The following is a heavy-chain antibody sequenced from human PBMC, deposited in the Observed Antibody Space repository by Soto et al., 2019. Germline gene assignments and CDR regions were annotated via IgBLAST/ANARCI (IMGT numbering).Heavy chain of an antibody. V-gene: IGHV3-23*01. J-gene: IGHJ4*02. CDR3: AKDEDTAMVSDY. D-gene: IGHD5-18*01. CDR2: ISGSGGST. CDR1: GFTFSSYA. Sequence: EVQLLESGGGLVQPGGSLRLSCAASGFTFSSYAMSWVRQAPGKGLEWVSAISGSGGSTYYSDSVKGRFTISRDNSKNTLSLQMNSLRAEDTAVYYCAKDEDTAMVSDYWGQGTLVTVSS.